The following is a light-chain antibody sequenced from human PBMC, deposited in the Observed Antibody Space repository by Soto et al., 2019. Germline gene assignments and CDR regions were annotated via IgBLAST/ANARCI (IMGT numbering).Light chain of an antibody. CDR3: QQRSNWPPIT. J-gene: IGKJ5*01. V-gene: IGKV3D-20*02. CDR1: QSVTSNY. CDR2: GAS. Sequence: IVLTQSPGTLSLSPGERATLSCRASQSVTSNYLAWYQQKPGQAPRLLIFGASIRDTGIPDRFSGSGSGTDFTLTISRLEPEDFAVYYCQQRSNWPPITFGQGTRLEIK.